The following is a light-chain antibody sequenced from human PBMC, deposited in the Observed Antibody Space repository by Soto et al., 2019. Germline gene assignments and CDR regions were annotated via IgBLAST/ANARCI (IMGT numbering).Light chain of an antibody. V-gene: IGKV3-20*01. Sequence: DIVLTQSPGTLSLSPGERATLSCRASQSVRSSSFAWNQQTPGQDPRLLIYEASSRATGIPDSFRGSGAGTEFTLTISRLAPEDFAVYYRQQYRPFATGTKVDI. J-gene: IGKJ1*01. CDR1: QSVRSSS. CDR2: EAS. CDR3: QQYRP.